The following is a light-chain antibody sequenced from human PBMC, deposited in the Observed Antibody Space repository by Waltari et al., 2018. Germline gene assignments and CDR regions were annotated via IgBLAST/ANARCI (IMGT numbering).Light chain of an antibody. CDR3: QTGGHGTWV. V-gene: IGLV4-69*01. CDR1: SGPSTNI. CDR2: VNSEGSH. Sequence: QLVVTQSPSASAPLGASVKLTCTLSSGPSTNIVAWLQQRPEKGPRYLMKVNSEGSHIKGDEIPDRFSGSSSGAERYLTISSLQSDDEADYFCQTGGHGTWVFGGGTTLTVL. J-gene: IGLJ3*02.